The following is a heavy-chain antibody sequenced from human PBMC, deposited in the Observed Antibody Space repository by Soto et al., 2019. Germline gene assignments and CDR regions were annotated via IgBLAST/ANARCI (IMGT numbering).Heavy chain of an antibody. CDR2: IWYDGSNT. V-gene: IGHV3-33*01. D-gene: IGHD5-12*01. Sequence: GGSLRLSCAASGFTFSSYAMHWVRQAPGKGLEWVGFIWYDGSNTFYAESVKGRFTISRDNSKNTVYLQINALRAEDTAVYYCARDFSVVIVAPGYWGQGTLVTVSS. CDR3: ARDFSVVIVAPGY. CDR1: GFTFSSYA. J-gene: IGHJ4*02.